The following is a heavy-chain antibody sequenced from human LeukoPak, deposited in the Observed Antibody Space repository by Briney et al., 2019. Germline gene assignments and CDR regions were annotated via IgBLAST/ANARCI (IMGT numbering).Heavy chain of an antibody. CDR3: ARRATYCGGDCIGGWFDP. CDR1: GGSISSYY. Sequence: SETLSLTCTVSGGSISSYYWSWIRQPAGKGLEWIGRIYTSGSTNYNPSLKSRVTMSVDTSKNQFSLKLSSVTATDTAVYYCARRATYCGGDCIGGWFDPWGQGTLVTVSS. V-gene: IGHV4-4*07. D-gene: IGHD2-21*02. J-gene: IGHJ5*02. CDR2: IYTSGST.